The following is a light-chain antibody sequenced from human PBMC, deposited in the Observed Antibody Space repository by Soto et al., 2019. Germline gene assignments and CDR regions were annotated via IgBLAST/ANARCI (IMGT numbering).Light chain of an antibody. J-gene: IGKJ1*01. CDR1: QSVSSSY. CDR3: QQYDSPPLT. CDR2: GAS. V-gene: IGKV3-20*01. Sequence: EIVLTQSPGTLSLSPGERATLSCRASQSVSSSYLAWYQQKPGQAPRLLIYGASSRATGIPDRFSGSGSGTYFTINISRLEHEDLAVYYCQQYDSPPLTFGQGTKVEIK.